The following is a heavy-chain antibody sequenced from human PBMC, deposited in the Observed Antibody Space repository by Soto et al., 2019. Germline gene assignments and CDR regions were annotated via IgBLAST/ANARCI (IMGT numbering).Heavy chain of an antibody. V-gene: IGHV5-10-1*01. D-gene: IGHD2-21*01. CDR3: ARLGAYYQSLDP. CDR2: IDPSDSYT. Sequence: PGESLKISCKGSGYSFTSYWISWVRQMPGKGLEWMGRIDPSDSYTNYNPSLRSRVTISLETSNSQFSLRLSSVTAADTAVYYCARLGAYYQSLDPWGPGTLVTVSS. CDR1: GYSFTSYW. J-gene: IGHJ5*02.